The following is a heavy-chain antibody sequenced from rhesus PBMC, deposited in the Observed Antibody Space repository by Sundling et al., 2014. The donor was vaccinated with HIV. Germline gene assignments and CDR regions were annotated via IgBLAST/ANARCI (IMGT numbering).Heavy chain of an antibody. J-gene: IGHJ6*01. D-gene: IGHD2-27*01. CDR3: ARDGKYCSGTYCFARDYYGLDS. CDR1: GGSISSSNW. CDR2: VYGSGGST. Sequence: QLQLQESGPGLVKPSETLSLTCAVSGGSISSSNWWSWIRQSPGKGLEWIGGVYGSGGSTEYNPSLKSRVTISKDTSKNQFFLKLSSVTAADTAVYYCARDGKYCSGTYCFARDYYGLDSWGQGSSSPSPQ. V-gene: IGHV4-93*01.